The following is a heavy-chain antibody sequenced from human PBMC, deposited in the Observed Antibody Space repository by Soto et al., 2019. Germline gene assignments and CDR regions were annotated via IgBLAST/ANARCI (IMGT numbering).Heavy chain of an antibody. V-gene: IGHV4-34*01. CDR1: GGSFSGYY. D-gene: IGHD3-10*01. CDR2: INHSGST. CDR3: ARGNSYFSSGSYYKAQNYNY. Sequence: SETLSLTCAVYGGSFSGYYWSWIRQPPGKGLEWIGEINHSGSTNYNPSLKSRVTISVDTSKNQFSLKLSSVTAADTAVYYCARGNSYFSSGSYYKAQNYNYWGQGTLVTAPQ. J-gene: IGHJ4*02.